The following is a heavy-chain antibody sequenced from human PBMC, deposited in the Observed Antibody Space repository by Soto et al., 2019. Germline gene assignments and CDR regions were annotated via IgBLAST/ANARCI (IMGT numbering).Heavy chain of an antibody. CDR1: GYSFTTFW. J-gene: IGHJ4*02. D-gene: IGHD2-2*01. V-gene: IGHV5-10-1*01. CDR2: VDPRDSYT. CDR3: ARPTYCSSTHCSPFDY. Sequence: PGESLKISCKGSGYSFTTFWITWVRQMPGKGLEWMGTVDPRDSYTNYSPSFQGHVTISADKSVSTAYLQWSSLEASDTAMYYCARPTYCSSTHCSPFDYWGQGTLVTVSS.